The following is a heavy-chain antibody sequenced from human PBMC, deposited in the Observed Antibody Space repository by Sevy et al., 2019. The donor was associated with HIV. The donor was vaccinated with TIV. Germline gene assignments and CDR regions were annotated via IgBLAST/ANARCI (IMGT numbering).Heavy chain of an antibody. V-gene: IGHV3-7*04. D-gene: IGHD3-22*01. CDR3: ARGNSGSFDY. J-gene: IGHJ4*02. Sequence: GGSWRPSGEPLGFGFSSNGRHGFGKVPGKGLGWVANIKQEESGKYYVASVKGRFTISRDNAKNSVYLQMNSLRPEDTAIYYCARGNSGSFDYWGQGTLVTVSS. CDR1: GFGFSSNG. CDR2: IKQEESGK.